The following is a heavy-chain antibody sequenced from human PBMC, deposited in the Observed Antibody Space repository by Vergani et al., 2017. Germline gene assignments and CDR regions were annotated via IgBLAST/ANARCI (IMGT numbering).Heavy chain of an antibody. CDR1: GFTFSSYA. J-gene: IGHJ4*02. V-gene: IGHV3-23*01. Sequence: EVQLLESGGGLVQPGGSLRLSCAASGFTFSSYAMSWVRQAPGKGLEWVSAISGSGGSTYYADSVKGRFTISRDNSKNTLYLQMKSLRAEDTAVYYCAKLGQWLVRSAPDYWGQGTLVTVSS. CDR3: AKLGQWLVRSAPDY. CDR2: ISGSGGST. D-gene: IGHD6-19*01.